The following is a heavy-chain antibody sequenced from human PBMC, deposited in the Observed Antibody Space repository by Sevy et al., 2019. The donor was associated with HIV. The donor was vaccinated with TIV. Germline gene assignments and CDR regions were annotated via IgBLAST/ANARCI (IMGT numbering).Heavy chain of an antibody. J-gene: IGHJ4*02. CDR3: ARDSGYYDSRKAFDY. D-gene: IGHD3-22*01. V-gene: IGHV3-21*01. CDR2: ISSSSAYI. CDR1: GFTFSPYI. Sequence: GGSLRLSCAASGFTFSPYIINWVRQAPGKGLEWVSSISSSSAYIYYADSVKGRFAISRDNAKNSVYLQMNSLRAEDTAVYFCARDSGYYDSRKAFDYWGQRTLVTVSS.